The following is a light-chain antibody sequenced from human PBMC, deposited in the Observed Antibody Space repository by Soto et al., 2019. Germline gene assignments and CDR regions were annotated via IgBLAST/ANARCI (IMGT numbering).Light chain of an antibody. CDR3: AAWDDSLHGPV. CDR1: SSNIGSNN. CDR2: RNN. J-gene: IGLJ3*02. Sequence: QSVLTQPPSASGTPGQRVTISCSGGSSNIGSNNVNWYQQIPGTAPKLLIYRNNQRPSGLPDRFSGSKSGTSASLAISGLQSEDEADYYCAAWDDSLHGPVFGGGTKLTVL. V-gene: IGLV1-44*01.